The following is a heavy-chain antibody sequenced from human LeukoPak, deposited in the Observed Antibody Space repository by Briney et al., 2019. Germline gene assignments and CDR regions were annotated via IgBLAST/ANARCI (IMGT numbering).Heavy chain of an antibody. CDR3: ARGQTAYGSGSFDY. CDR2: INPNSGGT. Sequence: ASVKVSCKAFGYTFTGHYIHWVRQAPGQGLEWMGWINPNSGGTKYAQKFQGRVTMTRDTSSSTAYMELSSLRSEDTAVYYCARGQTAYGSGSFDYWGQGTLVTVSS. V-gene: IGHV1-2*02. CDR1: GYTFTGHY. D-gene: IGHD3-10*01. J-gene: IGHJ4*02.